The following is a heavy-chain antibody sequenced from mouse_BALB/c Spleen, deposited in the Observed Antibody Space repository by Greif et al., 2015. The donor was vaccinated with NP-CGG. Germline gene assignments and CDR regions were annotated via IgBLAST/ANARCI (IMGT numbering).Heavy chain of an antibody. CDR3: ARLYGSSGYWYFDV. V-gene: IGHV5-9-3*01. CDR2: ISSGGSYT. Sequence: EVKLMESGGGLVKPGGSLKLSCAASGFTFSSYAMSWVRQTPEKRLEWVATISSGGSYTYYPDSVKGRFTISRDNAKNTLYLQMSSLRSEDTAMYYCARLYGSSGYWYFDVWGAGTTVTVFS. J-gene: IGHJ1*01. D-gene: IGHD1-1*01. CDR1: GFTFSSYA.